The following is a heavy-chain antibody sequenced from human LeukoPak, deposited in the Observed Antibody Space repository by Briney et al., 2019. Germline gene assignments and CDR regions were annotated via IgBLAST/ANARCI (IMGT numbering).Heavy chain of an antibody. V-gene: IGHV3-23*01. D-gene: IGHD4-17*01. Sequence: GGSLRLSCAVSEFSFSTFYMSWVRQAPGKGLEWVSFISDTGVTTYYADSVKGRLTISRDNSKNTLYLQMNSLRAEDTAVYYCAREGYGDLANYWGQGTLVTLSS. CDR1: EFSFSTFY. J-gene: IGHJ4*02. CDR2: ISDTGVTT. CDR3: AREGYGDLANY.